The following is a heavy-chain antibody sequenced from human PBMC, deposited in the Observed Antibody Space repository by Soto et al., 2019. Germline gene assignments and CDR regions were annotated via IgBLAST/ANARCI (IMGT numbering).Heavy chain of an antibody. Sequence: EVQLLESGGGLVQPGGSLRLSCAASGFTFSSYAMSWVRQAPGKGLEWVSAISGSGGSTYYADSVKGRFTISRNNSQNTLYLQMNSLRAEDTAVYYCAKLLTWSLGGAYDACDIWGQGTMFTVSS. CDR3: AKLLTWSLGGAYDACDI. D-gene: IGHD3-9*01. CDR1: GFTFSSYA. J-gene: IGHJ3*02. V-gene: IGHV3-23*01. CDR2: ISGSGGST.